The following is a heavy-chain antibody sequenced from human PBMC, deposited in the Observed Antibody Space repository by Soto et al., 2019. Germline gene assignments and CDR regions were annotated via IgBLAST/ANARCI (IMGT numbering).Heavy chain of an antibody. V-gene: IGHV3-33*01. Sequence: PGGSLRLSCAASGFTFSSYGMHWVRQAPGKGLEWVAVIWYDGSNKYYADSVKGRFTISRDNSKNTLYLQMNSLRAEDTAVYYCARGGFAHGGRDCDPWGQGTLVTVSS. D-gene: IGHD2-21*01. CDR1: GFTFSSYG. CDR2: IWYDGSNK. CDR3: ARGGFAHGGRDCDP. J-gene: IGHJ5*02.